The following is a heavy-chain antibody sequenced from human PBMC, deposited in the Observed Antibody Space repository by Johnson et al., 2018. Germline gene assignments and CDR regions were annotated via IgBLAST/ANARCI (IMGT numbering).Heavy chain of an antibody. CDR3: ARQGGDGYFYYLDV. D-gene: IGHD3-16*01. V-gene: IGHV5-51*01. Sequence: VQLVQSGAEVKKPGVSLKISCDSSGYTFTDYWIGWVRQMPGKGLECVGIIYPGDSETTYSPSFQGQVTISPATSINTAYLQWSSLKASDTAMYYWARQGGDGYFYYLDVWGKGTTVTVSS. J-gene: IGHJ6*03. CDR1: GYTFTDYW. CDR2: IYPGDSET.